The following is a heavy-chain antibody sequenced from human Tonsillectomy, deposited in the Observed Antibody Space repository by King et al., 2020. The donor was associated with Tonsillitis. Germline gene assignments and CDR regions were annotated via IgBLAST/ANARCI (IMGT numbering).Heavy chain of an antibody. Sequence: VQLVESGGGVVQPGRSLRLSCAASGFTFSRYAMHWVRQAPGKGLEWVAVISYDGSSKYYADSVKGRFTISRDNSKNTLYLQMNSLRPEDTAVYYCARPLSFRGYNYGWDYSYYYGMDVWGQGTTVTVSS. J-gene: IGHJ6*02. CDR3: ARPLSFRGYNYGWDYSYYYGMDV. CDR2: ISYDGSSK. CDR1: GFTFSRYA. D-gene: IGHD5-18*01. V-gene: IGHV3-30-3*01.